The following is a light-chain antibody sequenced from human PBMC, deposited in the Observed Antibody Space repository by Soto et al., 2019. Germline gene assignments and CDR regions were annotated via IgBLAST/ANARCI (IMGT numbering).Light chain of an antibody. CDR3: QQYNNWPPWT. Sequence: EIVMTQSPATLSVSPGERAPLSCRASQSVSSNLGWYQQKPGQAPRLLIYGASTRATGVPARFSGSGSGTDFTLTISSLQSEDFAVYYCQQYNNWPPWTFGQGTKVDIK. J-gene: IGKJ1*01. CDR1: QSVSSN. V-gene: IGKV3-15*01. CDR2: GAS.